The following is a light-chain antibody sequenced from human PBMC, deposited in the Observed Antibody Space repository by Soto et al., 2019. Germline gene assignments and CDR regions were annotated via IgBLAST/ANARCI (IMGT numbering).Light chain of an antibody. V-gene: IGKV3-11*01. Sequence: EIVMTQSPATLSLSPGERATLSCRASQSVSSYLAWYQQKPGQAPGLLIYDASNRATGIPARFSGSGSGTDFTLTISSLEPEDFAVYYCQQRSNWPPGLTFGQGTRLEIK. CDR2: DAS. CDR1: QSVSSY. J-gene: IGKJ5*01. CDR3: QQRSNWPPGLT.